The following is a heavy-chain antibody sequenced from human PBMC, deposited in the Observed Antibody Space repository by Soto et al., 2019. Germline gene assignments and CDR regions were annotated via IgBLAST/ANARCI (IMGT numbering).Heavy chain of an antibody. CDR1: GFTFSSYA. V-gene: IGHV3-23*01. Sequence: EVQLLESGGGLVQPGGSLRLSCATPGFTFSSYAMSWVRQAPGKGLEWVSPISGSGGSTYYADSVKGRFTISRDNSKNTLYLQMNSLRAEDTAVYYCARGYDILSHFDYWGQGTLVTVSS. J-gene: IGHJ4*02. CDR2: ISGSGGST. CDR3: ARGYDILSHFDY. D-gene: IGHD3-9*01.